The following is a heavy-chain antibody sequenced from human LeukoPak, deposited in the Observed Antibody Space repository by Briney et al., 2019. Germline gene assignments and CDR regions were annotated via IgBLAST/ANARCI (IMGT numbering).Heavy chain of an antibody. Sequence: GGSLRLSCAASGFTFSSHEMNWVRQAPGKGVEWISHITTSGSKTYYADSVKGRFTISRDNAKSSLYLQMNSLRAEDTAVYYCGRYLNYWGQGTLVTVSS. J-gene: IGHJ4*02. CDR1: GFTFSSHE. D-gene: IGHD3-10*01. CDR2: ITTSGSKT. CDR3: GRYLNY. V-gene: IGHV3-48*03.